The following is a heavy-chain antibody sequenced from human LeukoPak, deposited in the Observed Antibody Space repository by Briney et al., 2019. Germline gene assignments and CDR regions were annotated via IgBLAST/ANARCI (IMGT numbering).Heavy chain of an antibody. D-gene: IGHD6-13*01. CDR2: INHSGST. V-gene: IGHV4-34*01. J-gene: IGHJ2*01. CDR1: GGSFSGYY. Sequence: SETLSLTCAVYGGSFSGYYWSWIRQPPGKGLEWIGEINHSGSTNYNPSLKSRVTISVDTTKNQFSLKLSSVTAADTAVYYCARRFRHMQRYFDLWGRGTLVTVSS. CDR3: ARRFRHMQRYFDL.